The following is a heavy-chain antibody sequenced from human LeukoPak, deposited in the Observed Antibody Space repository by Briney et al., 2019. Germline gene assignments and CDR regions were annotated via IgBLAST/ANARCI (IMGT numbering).Heavy chain of an antibody. V-gene: IGHV5-51*01. D-gene: IGHD6-6*01. CDR2: IYPGDSDT. Sequence: GESLKISCKGSGYSFTSYWIGWVRQMPGKGLEWMGIIYPGDSDTRYSPSFLGQVTISADKSISTAYLQWSSLKASDSAMYYCARPPYSSSEGVDYWGQGTLVTVSS. J-gene: IGHJ4*02. CDR3: ARPPYSSSEGVDY. CDR1: GYSFTSYW.